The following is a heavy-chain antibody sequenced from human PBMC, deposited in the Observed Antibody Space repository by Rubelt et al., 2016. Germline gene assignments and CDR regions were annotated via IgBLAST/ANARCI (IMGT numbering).Heavy chain of an antibody. Sequence: EFGGGVVQPGRSLRLSCAASGFTFSSYGMHWVRQAPGKGLEWVAVISYDGSNKYYADSVKGRFTISRDNVRNSLYLQMTRLRAEDTAVYYCVRGYLSNSFDQWGQGTLVTASS. CDR2: ISYDGSNK. J-gene: IGHJ4*02. V-gene: IGHV3-30*03. CDR1: GFTFSSYG. CDR3: VRGYLSNSFDQ. D-gene: IGHD2-21*01.